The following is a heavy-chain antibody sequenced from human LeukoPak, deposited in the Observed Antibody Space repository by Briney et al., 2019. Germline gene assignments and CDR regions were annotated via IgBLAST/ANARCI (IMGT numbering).Heavy chain of an antibody. V-gene: IGHV1-8*01. Sequence: ASVRVSCKASGYTFTSYEINWVRQAPGQGLEWRGWMNPNSGNTGYAQKFQGRVTMTRNTSISTAYMELSSLRSEDTAVYYCARALRGYCSSTSCYKRAFDIWGQGTMVTVSS. CDR2: MNPNSGNT. J-gene: IGHJ3*02. D-gene: IGHD2-2*02. CDR3: ARALRGYCSSTSCYKRAFDI. CDR1: GYTFTSYE.